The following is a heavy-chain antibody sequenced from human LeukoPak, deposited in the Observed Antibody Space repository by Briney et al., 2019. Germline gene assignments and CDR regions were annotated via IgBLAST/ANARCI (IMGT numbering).Heavy chain of an antibody. CDR2: ISWNSGSI. D-gene: IGHD5-18*01. CDR1: GFTFDDYA. Sequence: GMSLRLSCAASGFTFDDYAMHWVRQAPGKGLEWVSGISWNSGSIGYADSVKGRFTISRDNAKNSLYLQMNSLRAEDTALYYCAARRGYSYGYYYWGQGTLVTVSS. J-gene: IGHJ4*02. V-gene: IGHV3-9*01. CDR3: AARRGYSYGYYY.